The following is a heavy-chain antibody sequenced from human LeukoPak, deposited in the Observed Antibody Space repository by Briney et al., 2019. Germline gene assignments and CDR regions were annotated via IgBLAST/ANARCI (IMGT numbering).Heavy chain of an antibody. J-gene: IGHJ6*03. CDR2: ISWNSGSI. D-gene: IGHD2-15*01. CDR3: ARFGHSWPDYYYYMDV. Sequence: PGGSLRLSCAASGFTFDDYAMHWVRQAPGKGLEWVSGISWNSGSIGYADSVKGRFTISRDNAKNSLYLQMNSLRAEDTALYYCARFGHSWPDYYYYMDVWGKGTTVTVSS. V-gene: IGHV3-9*01. CDR1: GFTFDDYA.